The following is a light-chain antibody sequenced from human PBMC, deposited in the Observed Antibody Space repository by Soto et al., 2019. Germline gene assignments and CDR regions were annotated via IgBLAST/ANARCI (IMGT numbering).Light chain of an antibody. V-gene: IGKV1-27*01. CDR1: QGISNY. J-gene: IGKJ1*01. CDR3: QKYNSAPWT. Sequence: DLQMTQSPSSLSASVGDRVTITCRASQGISNYLAWYQQQPGKVPKLLIYVASTLQSGVPSRFSGSGSGTDLTLTISSLQPEDVATYYCQKYNSAPWTFGQGTKVEIK. CDR2: VAS.